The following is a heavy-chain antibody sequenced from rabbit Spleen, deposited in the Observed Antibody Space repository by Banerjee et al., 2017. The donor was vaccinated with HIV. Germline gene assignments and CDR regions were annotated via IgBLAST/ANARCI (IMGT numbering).Heavy chain of an antibody. CDR1: GFSFSSGYY. CDR3: ARDLPGVVGWNLNL. D-gene: IGHD1-1*01. Sequence: QQLVESGGGLVKPGASLTLTCKASGFSFSSGYYMCWVRQAPGKGLEWIACINTYTGKSVYASWATGRFTISKTSSTTVTLQMTSLTAADTASYFCARDLPGVVGWNLNLWGPGTLVTVS. CDR2: INTYTGKS. V-gene: IGHV1S40*01. J-gene: IGHJ4*01.